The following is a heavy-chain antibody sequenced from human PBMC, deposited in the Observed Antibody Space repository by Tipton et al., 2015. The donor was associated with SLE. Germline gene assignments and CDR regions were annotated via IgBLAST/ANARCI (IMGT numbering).Heavy chain of an antibody. J-gene: IGHJ4*02. Sequence: SLRLSCAASGFTFSSYAMHWVRQAPGKGLEWVAVISYDGSNKYYADSVKGRFTISRDNSKNTLYLQMNSLRAEDTSVYYCARDLVGALNYFDYWGQGTLVTVSS. V-gene: IGHV3-30*04. CDR1: GFTFSSYA. CDR3: ARDLVGALNYFDY. D-gene: IGHD1-26*01. CDR2: ISYDGSNK.